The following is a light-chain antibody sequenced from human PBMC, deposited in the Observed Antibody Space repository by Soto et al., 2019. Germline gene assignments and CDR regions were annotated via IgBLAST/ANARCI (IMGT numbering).Light chain of an antibody. J-gene: IGKJ1*01. Sequence: AIRMPPSQSSLSSSTVDIVTITCLASQGIGNALGWYQQKPGKPPKVLIYGAYNLQSGVQPRFSGSGSGTDFTLAISSMQHEDPANYYCIKDINYQRKCGKGTKGDIK. V-gene: IGKV1-6*01. CDR1: QGIGNA. CDR3: IKDINYQRK. CDR2: GAY.